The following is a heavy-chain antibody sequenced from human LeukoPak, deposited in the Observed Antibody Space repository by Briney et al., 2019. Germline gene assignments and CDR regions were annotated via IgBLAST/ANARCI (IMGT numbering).Heavy chain of an antibody. CDR1: GGTFSSYA. Sequence: GASVKVSCKASGGTFSSYAISWVRQAPGQGLEWMGWISAYNGNTNYAQKLQGRVTMTTDTSTSTAYMELRSLRSDDTAVYYCARDKGTTVTTFLGKDFDYWGQGTLVTVSS. CDR2: ISAYNGNT. CDR3: ARDKGTTVTTFLGKDFDY. D-gene: IGHD4-17*01. J-gene: IGHJ4*02. V-gene: IGHV1-18*01.